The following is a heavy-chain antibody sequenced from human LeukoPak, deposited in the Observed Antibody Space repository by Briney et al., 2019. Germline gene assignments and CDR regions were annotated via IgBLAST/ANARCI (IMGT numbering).Heavy chain of an antibody. CDR3: ARHDSSGYYYGSVVDY. V-gene: IGHV5-51*01. Sequence: GEPLKISCKGSGYSFTSYWIGWVRQMPGKGLEWMGITYPGDSDTRYSPSFQGQVTISADKSISTAYLQWSSLKASDTAMYYCARHDSSGYYYGSVVDYWGQGTLVTVSS. CDR2: TYPGDSDT. CDR1: GYSFTSYW. D-gene: IGHD3-22*01. J-gene: IGHJ4*02.